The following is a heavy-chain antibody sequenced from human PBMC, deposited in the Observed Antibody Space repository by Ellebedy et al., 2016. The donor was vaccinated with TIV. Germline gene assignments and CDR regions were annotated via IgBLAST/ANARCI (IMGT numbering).Heavy chain of an antibody. CDR2: IRQEGDEI. CDR3: ARRGSYGDYSVQVNSWFDL. J-gene: IGHJ5*02. D-gene: IGHD4-17*01. Sequence: GESLKISCAASGFNFRSYWMTWVRQAPGKGLEWVAKIRQEGDEIYHVDSVKGRFTISRDNTKNSLFLQMNSLRAEDTGMYYCARRGSYGDYSVQVNSWFDLWGQGTLVTVS. CDR1: GFNFRSYW. V-gene: IGHV3-7*01.